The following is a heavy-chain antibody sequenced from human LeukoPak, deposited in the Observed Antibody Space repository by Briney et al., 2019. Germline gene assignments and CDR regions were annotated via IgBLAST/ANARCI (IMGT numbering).Heavy chain of an antibody. D-gene: IGHD3-3*01. CDR1: GLTFSGSA. Sequence: GGSLRLSCAASGLTFSGSAMHWVRQASGKGLEWVGRIRSKANSYATAYAASVKGRFTISRDDSKNTAYLQMNSLKTEDTAVYYCTRQPPGRFWSGYSNYYYYGMDVWGQGTTVTVSS. J-gene: IGHJ6*02. CDR3: TRQPPGRFWSGYSNYYYYGMDV. V-gene: IGHV3-73*01. CDR2: IRSKANSYAT.